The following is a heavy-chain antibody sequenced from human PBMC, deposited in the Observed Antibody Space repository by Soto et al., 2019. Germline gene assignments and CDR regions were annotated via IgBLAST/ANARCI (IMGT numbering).Heavy chain of an antibody. D-gene: IGHD2-2*02. J-gene: IGHJ4*02. CDR1: GYSFTSYW. V-gene: IGHV5-51*01. CDR2: IYLGDSDT. CDR3: ARQTYCSSTSCYTVDS. Sequence: GESLKISCKGSGYSFTSYWIGSVRQMPGKGLEWMGIIYLGDSDTRYSPSFQGQVTISADKSISTAYLQWSSLKASDTAMYYCARQTYCSSTSCYTVDSWGQGTLVSVSS.